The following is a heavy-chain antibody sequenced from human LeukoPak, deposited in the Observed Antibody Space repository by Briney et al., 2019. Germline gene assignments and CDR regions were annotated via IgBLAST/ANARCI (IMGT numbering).Heavy chain of an antibody. Sequence: GGSLRLSCAASGYTFSSYEMNWVRQAPGKGLEWVSYISSSGNTIYYADSVKGRFTISRDNAKNSLYLQMNSLRAEDTAVYYCARGGGYYGSGSLHYYYYGMDVWAKGPRSPSP. CDR3: ARGGGYYGSGSLHYYYYGMDV. D-gene: IGHD3-10*01. CDR2: ISSSGNTI. V-gene: IGHV3-48*03. J-gene: IGHJ6*02. CDR1: GYTFSSYE.